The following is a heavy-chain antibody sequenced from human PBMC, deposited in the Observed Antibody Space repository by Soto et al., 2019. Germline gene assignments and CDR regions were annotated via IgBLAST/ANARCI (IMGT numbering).Heavy chain of an antibody. D-gene: IGHD3-3*01. CDR3: ASQNYDFWRGYPGHFAY. CDR1: GGSISSGGYY. J-gene: IGHJ4*02. CDR2: IYYSGST. V-gene: IGHV4-31*03. Sequence: SETLSLTCTVSGGSISSGGYYWSWIRQHPGKGLEWIGYIYYSGSTYYNPSLKSRVTISVDTSKNQFSLKLSSVTAADTAVYYCASQNYDFWRGYPGHFAYWGQGTLVTVSS.